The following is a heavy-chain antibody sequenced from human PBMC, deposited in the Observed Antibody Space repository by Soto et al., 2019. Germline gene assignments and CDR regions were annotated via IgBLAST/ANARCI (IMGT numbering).Heavy chain of an antibody. V-gene: IGHV1-3*01. CDR3: ARGYGDFRDAFDI. CDR1: GYTFTTYP. J-gene: IGHJ3*02. D-gene: IGHD4-17*01. Sequence: QVQFVQSGAEVKKPGASVKISCQASGYTFTTYPIHWVRQAPGQGLEWMGWIGAGSGNRRFSQRFQGRVTITRDTPASTAYMELRSLRSDDTAVYYCARGYGDFRDAFDIWGQGTMVTVSS. CDR2: IGAGSGNR.